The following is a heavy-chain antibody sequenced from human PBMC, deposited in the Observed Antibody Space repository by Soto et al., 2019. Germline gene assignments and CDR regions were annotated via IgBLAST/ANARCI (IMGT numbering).Heavy chain of an antibody. CDR1: GFTFSSYS. Sequence: EAQLVESGGGLVQPGGSLRLSCAASGFTFSSYSMNWVRQAPGKGLEWVSYINSGSSTIYYADSVKGRFTISRDNAKNSLYLQLNSLRAEDTAVYYCARDKPRSGYEKFDYWGQGTLVTVSS. D-gene: IGHD3-3*01. J-gene: IGHJ4*02. V-gene: IGHV3-48*01. CDR2: INSGSSTI. CDR3: ARDKPRSGYEKFDY.